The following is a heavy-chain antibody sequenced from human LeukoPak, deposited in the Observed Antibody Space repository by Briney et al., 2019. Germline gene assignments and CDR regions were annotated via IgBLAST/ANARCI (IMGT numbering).Heavy chain of an antibody. Sequence: SETLSLTCAVYGGSFSGYYWSRIRQPPGKGLEWIGEINHSGSTNYNPSLKSRVTISVDTSKNRFSLKLSSVTAADTAVYYCAKTLTGGVFDYWGQGTLVTVSS. CDR1: GGSFSGYY. V-gene: IGHV4-34*01. D-gene: IGHD3-16*01. CDR3: AKTLTGGVFDY. CDR2: INHSGST. J-gene: IGHJ4*02.